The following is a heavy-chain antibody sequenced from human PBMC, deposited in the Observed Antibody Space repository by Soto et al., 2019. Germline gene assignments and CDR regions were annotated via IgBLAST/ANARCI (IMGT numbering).Heavy chain of an antibody. CDR3: ARGCSGGSCYPPCYNWFDP. CDR2: IIPIFGTA. J-gene: IGHJ5*02. V-gene: IGHV1-69*13. D-gene: IGHD2-15*01. CDR1: GGTFSSYA. Sequence: SVKVSCKASGGTFSSYAISWVRQAPGQGLEWMGGIIPIFGTANYAQKFQGRVTITADESTSTAYMELSSLRSEDTAVYYCARGCSGGSCYPPCYNWFDPWGQGTLVTVSS.